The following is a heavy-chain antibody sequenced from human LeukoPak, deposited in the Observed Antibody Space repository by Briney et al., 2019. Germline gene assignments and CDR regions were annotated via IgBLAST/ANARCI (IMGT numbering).Heavy chain of an antibody. J-gene: IGHJ4*02. CDR2: ISYDGSNK. CDR3: ARGLPGTLFDY. CDR1: GFTFSSYA. Sequence: GGSLRLSCAASGFTFSSYAMHWVRQAPGKGLEWVAVISYDGSNKYYADSVKGRFTIFRDNSKNTLYLQMNSLRAEDTAVYYCARGLPGTLFDYWGQGTLVTVSS. D-gene: IGHD1-1*01. V-gene: IGHV3-30*17.